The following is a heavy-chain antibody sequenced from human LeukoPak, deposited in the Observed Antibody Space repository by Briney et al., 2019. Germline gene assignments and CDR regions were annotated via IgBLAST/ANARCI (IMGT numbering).Heavy chain of an antibody. V-gene: IGHV4-4*02. CDR3: ASPNMVRGPYYFDY. CDR2: IYHSGST. D-gene: IGHD3-10*01. CDR1: GGSISSSNW. J-gene: IGHJ4*02. Sequence: SETLSLTCAVSGGSISSSNWWSWVRQPPGKGLEWIGEIYHSGSTNYNPSLKGRVTISVDTSKNQFSLKLSSVTAADTAVYYCASPNMVRGPYYFDYWGQGTLVTVSS.